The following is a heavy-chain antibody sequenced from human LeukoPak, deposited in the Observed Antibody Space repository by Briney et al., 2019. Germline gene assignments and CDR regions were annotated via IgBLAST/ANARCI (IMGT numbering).Heavy chain of an antibody. D-gene: IGHD3-10*01. Sequence: GGSLRLSCAASGFTFSSYEMHWARQGTGKGLEWVSAIGTAGDTYYPGSVKGRFTTSRENAKNSLYLQMNSLRVGDTAVYYCARGRGWGTFDIWGQGTMVTVSS. CDR1: GFTFSSYE. J-gene: IGHJ3*02. CDR2: IGTAGDT. CDR3: ARGRGWGTFDI. V-gene: IGHV3-13*04.